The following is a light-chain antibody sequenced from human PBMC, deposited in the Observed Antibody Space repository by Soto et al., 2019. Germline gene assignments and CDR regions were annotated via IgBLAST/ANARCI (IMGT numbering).Light chain of an antibody. CDR3: QHGYSTPLT. CDR1: QSISSY. J-gene: IGKJ4*01. CDR2: AAS. V-gene: IGKV1-39*01. Sequence: IQMTQSASSLSASVVSRVPMTCVASQSISSYLNWYQQKPGKAPKLLIYAASSLQSGVPSRFSGSGSRTDFTLTISSLQPEDFATYFCQHGYSTPLTFGGGTKVDIK.